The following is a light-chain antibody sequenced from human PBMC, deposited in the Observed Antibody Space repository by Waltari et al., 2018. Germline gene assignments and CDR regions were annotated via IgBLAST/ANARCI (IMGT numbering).Light chain of an antibody. Sequence: SYVLTQPPSVSVAPGETARLTCWAHHIGTKSVPWYRQKPGQAPVLVIAYSSDRPSGCPGRFSGSNAGDTGTLTISRGEAGDEAYYYCQVWDANNEPGVFGTGTEVTV. CDR3: QVWDANNEPGV. CDR1: HIGTKS. V-gene: IGLV3-21*01. J-gene: IGLJ1*01. CDR2: YSS.